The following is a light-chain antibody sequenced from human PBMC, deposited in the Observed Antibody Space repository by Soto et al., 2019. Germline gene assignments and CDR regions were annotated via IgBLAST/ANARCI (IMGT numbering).Light chain of an antibody. CDR2: GAS. Sequence: IVLKQSPGTLSLYPGERATLSCRASQSVSGSYLAWYQQKPGQAPRLLIYGASSRATGIPDRFSGSGSGTDFTLTISRLEPEDFAVYYCQQYGSSPPTFGQRTNVDIK. J-gene: IGKJ1*01. CDR1: QSVSGSY. CDR3: QQYGSSPPT. V-gene: IGKV3-20*01.